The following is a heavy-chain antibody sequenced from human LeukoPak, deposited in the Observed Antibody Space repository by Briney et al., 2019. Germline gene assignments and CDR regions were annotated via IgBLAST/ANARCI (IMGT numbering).Heavy chain of an antibody. J-gene: IGHJ6*02. V-gene: IGHV3-33*01. Sequence: GGSLRLSCAASGFTFSSYGMHWVRQAPGKGLEWVAVIWYDGSNKYYADSVKGRFPISRDNSKNTLYLQMNSLRAEDTAVYYCARDGGHGGRLYYYYYYGMDVWGQGTTVTVSS. CDR1: GFTFSSYG. CDR3: ARDGGHGGRLYYYYYYGMDV. D-gene: IGHD3-16*01. CDR2: IWYDGSNK.